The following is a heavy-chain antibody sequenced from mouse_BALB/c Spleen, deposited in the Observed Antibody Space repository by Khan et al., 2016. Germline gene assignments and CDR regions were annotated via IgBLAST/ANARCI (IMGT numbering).Heavy chain of an antibody. CDR2: INTETGEP. Sequence: QIQLVQSGPELKKPGETVKISCKASGYTFTNYGMNWVKQAPGKGLKWMGWINTETGEPTYADDFKGRFALSLETSASTAYLQINNLKNEDTATYFCAKGYYRYDVWYFDVWGAGTTVTVSS. CDR1: GYTFTNYG. J-gene: IGHJ1*01. V-gene: IGHV9S8*01. CDR3: AKGYYRYDVWYFDV. D-gene: IGHD2-14*01.